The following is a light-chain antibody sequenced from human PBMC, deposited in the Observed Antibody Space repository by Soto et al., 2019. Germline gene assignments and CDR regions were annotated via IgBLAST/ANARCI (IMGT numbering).Light chain of an antibody. Sequence: IQISQSPSTLSASVGDRVTITYRASQNIGTSLTWYQQTPGKAPKLVISDASTFESGVPSRFGGSGSGTEFTLTISSLQPDDFATYYCQQYETYWTFGQGTKVDIK. CDR1: QNIGTS. V-gene: IGKV1-5*01. CDR2: DAS. CDR3: QQYETYWT. J-gene: IGKJ1*01.